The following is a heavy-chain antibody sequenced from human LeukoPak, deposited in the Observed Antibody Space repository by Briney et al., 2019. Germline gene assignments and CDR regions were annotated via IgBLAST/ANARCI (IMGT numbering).Heavy chain of an antibody. Sequence: SETLSLTCAVSVDSISSALWWNWVRQPPGKGLDWIGEISRDGSTKYNPSLKNRVTISKDNSKNQFSLKLNSVTAADTAVYYCTTSSGWYSLDYWGQGVLITVSS. CDR3: TTSSGWYSLDY. J-gene: IGHJ4*02. CDR2: ISRDGST. V-gene: IGHV4-4*02. D-gene: IGHD1-26*01. CDR1: VDSISSALW.